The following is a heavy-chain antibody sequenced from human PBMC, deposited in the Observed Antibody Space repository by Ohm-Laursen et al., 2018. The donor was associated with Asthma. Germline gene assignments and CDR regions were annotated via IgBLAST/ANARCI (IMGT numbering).Heavy chain of an antibody. CDR3: ATGQGIVVVPAAIGDYYYGMDV. D-gene: IGHD2-2*01. Sequence: LRLSCAASGFTVSSNYMSWVRQAPGKGLEWVSVIYSGGSTYYADSVKGRFTISRDNSKNTLYLQMNSLRAEDTAVYYCATGQGIVVVPAAIGDYYYGMDVWGQGTTVTVSS. J-gene: IGHJ6*02. V-gene: IGHV3-53*01. CDR1: GFTVSSNY. CDR2: IYSGGST.